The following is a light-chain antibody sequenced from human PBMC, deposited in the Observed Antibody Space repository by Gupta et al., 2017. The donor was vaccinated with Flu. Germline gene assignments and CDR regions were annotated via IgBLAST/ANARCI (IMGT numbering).Light chain of an antibody. CDR3: QHEGSSPYT. Sequence: GTLSLSPGERATRSCRASQSVSSSYLAWYQQKPGQAPRLLIYGASSRATGIPDRFSGSGSGTDFTLTISRLEPEDFAMYYCQHEGSSPYTFGQATKMEIK. CDR1: QSVSSSY. J-gene: IGKJ2*01. V-gene: IGKV3-20*01. CDR2: GAS.